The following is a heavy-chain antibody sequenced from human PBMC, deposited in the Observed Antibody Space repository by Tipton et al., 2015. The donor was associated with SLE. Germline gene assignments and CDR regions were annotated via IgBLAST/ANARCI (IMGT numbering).Heavy chain of an antibody. D-gene: IGHD1-26*01. CDR3: AKDRVVGATSFDY. Sequence: SGFTFSSFGMHWVRQAPGKGLEWVAFIRSDGSNKYYADSVKGRFTISRDNSKNTLYLQMSSLRAEDTAVYYCAKDRVVGATSFDYWGQGTLVTVSS. V-gene: IGHV3-30*02. CDR1: GFTFSSFG. J-gene: IGHJ4*02. CDR2: IRSDGSNK.